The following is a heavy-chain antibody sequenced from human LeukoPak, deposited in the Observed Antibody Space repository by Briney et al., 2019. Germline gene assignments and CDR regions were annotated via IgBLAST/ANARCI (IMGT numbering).Heavy chain of an antibody. J-gene: IGHJ5*02. CDR2: IYYSGST. D-gene: IGHD7-27*01. CDR1: GGSISSHY. V-gene: IGHV4-59*11. CDR3: ARSNQLGELEINWFDP. Sequence: SETLSLTCTVSGGSISSHYWSWIRQPPGKGLAWIGYIYYSGSTNYNPSLKSRVTISVDTSKNQFSLKLSSVTAADTAVYYCARSNQLGELEINWFDPWGQGTLVTVSS.